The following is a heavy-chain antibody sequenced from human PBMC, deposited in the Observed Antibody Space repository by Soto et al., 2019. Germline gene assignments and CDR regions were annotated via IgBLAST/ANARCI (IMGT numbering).Heavy chain of an antibody. J-gene: IGHJ5*02. CDR1: GGTFSSYA. Sequence: SVKVSCKASGGTFSSYAISWVRQAPGQGLEWMGWIIPIFGTANYAEKFQDRVTITADESTSTAYMELSSLRSEDTAVYYCARGSSRTAPGGNWFDPWGQGILVTVSS. D-gene: IGHD1-26*01. V-gene: IGHV1-69*13. CDR2: IIPIFGTA. CDR3: ARGSSRTAPGGNWFDP.